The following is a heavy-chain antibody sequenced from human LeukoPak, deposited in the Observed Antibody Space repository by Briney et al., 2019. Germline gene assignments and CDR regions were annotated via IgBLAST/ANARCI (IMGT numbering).Heavy chain of an antibody. CDR3: ARGLGKWLARGNYFDY. D-gene: IGHD6-19*01. CDR1: GFAFSSYA. V-gene: IGHV3-30*04. CDR2: ISYDGLNT. Sequence: GGSLRLSCAASGFAFSSYALHWVRQAPGKGLEWVTAISYDGLNTYYADSVKGRFTIFRDNSKNTLFLQMNSLRPADTAVYYCARGLGKWLARGNYFDYWGQGTLVTVSS. J-gene: IGHJ4*02.